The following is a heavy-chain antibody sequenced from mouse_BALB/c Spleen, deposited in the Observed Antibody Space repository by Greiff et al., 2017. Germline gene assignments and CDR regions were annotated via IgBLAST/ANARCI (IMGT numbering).Heavy chain of an antibody. CDR3: ARQGDYGSTYFDY. Sequence: QVQLQQSGAELVRPGVSVKISCKGSGYTFTDYAMHWVKQSHAKSLEWIGVISTYYGDASYNQKFKGKATMTVDKSSSTAYMELARLTSEDSAIYYCARQGDYGSTYFDYWGQGTTLTVSS. D-gene: IGHD1-1*01. CDR1: GYTFTDYA. J-gene: IGHJ2*01. CDR2: ISTYYGDA. V-gene: IGHV1S137*01.